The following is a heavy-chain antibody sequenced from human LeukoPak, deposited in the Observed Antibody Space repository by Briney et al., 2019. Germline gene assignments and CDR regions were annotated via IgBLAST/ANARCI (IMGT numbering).Heavy chain of an antibody. CDR3: ARHLKPHSYYGSGSYYL. CDR2: IYTSGST. Sequence: PSETLSLTCTVSGGSISSGSYYWSWIRQPAGKGLEWIGRIYTSGSTNYNPSLKSRVTISVDTSKNQFSLKLSSVAAADTAVYYCARHLKPHSYYGSGSYYLWGQGTLVTVSS. D-gene: IGHD3-10*01. V-gene: IGHV4-61*02. J-gene: IGHJ5*02. CDR1: GGSISSGSYY.